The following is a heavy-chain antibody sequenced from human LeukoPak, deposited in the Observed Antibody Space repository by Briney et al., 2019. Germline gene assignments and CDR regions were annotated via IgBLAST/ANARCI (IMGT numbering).Heavy chain of an antibody. CDR1: GYSFTSYW. Sequence: GESLKISCKASGYSFTSYWIGWVRQMPGKGHEWMGIIDPSASDTQYLPSFQGQVTISVDTSLTTADLQWNSLKASATAMYYCARQTAMGRSGDYWGQGTLVTVSS. CDR2: IDPSASDT. CDR3: ARQTAMGRSGDY. D-gene: IGHD5-18*01. J-gene: IGHJ4*02. V-gene: IGHV5-51*01.